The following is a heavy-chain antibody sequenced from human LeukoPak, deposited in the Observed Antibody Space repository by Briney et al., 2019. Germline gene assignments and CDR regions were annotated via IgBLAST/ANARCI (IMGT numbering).Heavy chain of an antibody. V-gene: IGHV4-59*08. CDR2: IYYIGST. CDR1: GGSISNYY. D-gene: IGHD6-6*01. J-gene: IGHJ5*02. Sequence: SETLSLTCTVSGGSISNYYWTWIRQPPGKGLEWIGHIYYIGSTNYNPSLKSRVTISLDTSKKQFSLKPSSVTAADTAVYYCARWEYASSWFDPWGQGTLVTVSS. CDR3: ARWEYASSWFDP.